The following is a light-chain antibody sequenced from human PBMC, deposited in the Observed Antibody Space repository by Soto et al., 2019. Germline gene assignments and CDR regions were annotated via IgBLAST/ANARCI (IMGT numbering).Light chain of an antibody. V-gene: IGKV1-5*03. J-gene: IGKJ1*01. Sequence: DIQMTKSASALSASVGDRVTITCQASQTISNWLAWYQQKPGKAPKLLIYKASTLESGVPSRFSGSGSGTEFTLTISSLQPEDFATYYCQQYNSYSQTFGHGTKVDIK. CDR1: QTISNW. CDR2: KAS. CDR3: QQYNSYSQT.